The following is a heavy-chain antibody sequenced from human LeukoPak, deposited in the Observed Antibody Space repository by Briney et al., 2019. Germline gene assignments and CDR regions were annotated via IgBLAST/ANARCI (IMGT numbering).Heavy chain of an antibody. Sequence: PSETLSLTCTVSGGSISGYYWSWIRQPAGKGLEWIGRIYTSGSTNYNPSLKSRVTMSVDTSKNQFSLKLSSVTAADTAVYYCARFGTVHYDYSNPGAIYYYYMDVWGKGTTVTVSS. J-gene: IGHJ6*03. D-gene: IGHD4-11*01. CDR3: ARFGTVHYDYSNPGAIYYYYMDV. CDR1: GGSISGYY. V-gene: IGHV4-4*07. CDR2: IYTSGST.